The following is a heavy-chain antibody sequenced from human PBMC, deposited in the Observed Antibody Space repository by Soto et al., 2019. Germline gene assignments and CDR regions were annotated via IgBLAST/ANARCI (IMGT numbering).Heavy chain of an antibody. Sequence: SETLSLTCTVSGGSISNYYWSWIRQHPGKGLEWIGYIYHSGTTYYNPSLKSRVTISVDTSKNQFSQKLSSVTAADTAVYYCAASSDYVWGSYRSIDYWGQGTLVTVSS. CDR2: IYHSGTT. J-gene: IGHJ4*02. D-gene: IGHD3-16*02. CDR3: AASSDYVWGSYRSIDY. CDR1: GGSISNYY. V-gene: IGHV4-59*06.